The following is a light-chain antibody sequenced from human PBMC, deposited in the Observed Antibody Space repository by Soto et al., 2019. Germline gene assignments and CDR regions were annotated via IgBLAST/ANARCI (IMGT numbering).Light chain of an antibody. CDR2: AAS. V-gene: IGKV1D-12*01. Sequence: DIQVTQSPSSVSASVGDRVTITCRASQAISTWLAWYQQKPGKAPKLLIYAASNLQTGVPSRFSGSGSGTDFTHTISSLQPEDFATYYCQQANSFPRTFGQGTKVEIK. CDR1: QAISTW. CDR3: QQANSFPRT. J-gene: IGKJ1*01.